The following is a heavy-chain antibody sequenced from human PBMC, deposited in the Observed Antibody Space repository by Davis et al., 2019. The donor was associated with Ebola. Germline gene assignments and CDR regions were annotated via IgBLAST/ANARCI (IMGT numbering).Heavy chain of an antibody. V-gene: IGHV1-8*01. CDR2: MNPNSGNT. CDR1: GYTFTSYD. Sequence: ASVKVSCKASGYTFTSYDINWVRQATGQGLEWMGWMNPNSGNTGYAQKFQGRVTMTRNTSISTAYMELSSLRSEDTAVYYCARDMGFVAAALGAFDIWGQGTMVTVSS. J-gene: IGHJ3*02. CDR3: ARDMGFVAAALGAFDI. D-gene: IGHD6-13*01.